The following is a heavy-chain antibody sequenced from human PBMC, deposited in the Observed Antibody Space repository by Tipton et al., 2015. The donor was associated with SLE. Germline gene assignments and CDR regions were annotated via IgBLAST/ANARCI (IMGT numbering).Heavy chain of an antibody. Sequence: LSLTCAVYGGSFSGYYWSWIRQPPGKGLEWIGEINHSGSTNYNPSLKSRVTISVDTSKNQFSLKLSSVTAADTAVYYCAKYKGDWNYYYYYGMDVWVQGTTVTVSS. CDR1: GGSFSGYY. CDR3: AKYKGDWNYYYYYGMDV. V-gene: IGHV4-34*01. CDR2: INHSGST. J-gene: IGHJ6*02. D-gene: IGHD1-1*01.